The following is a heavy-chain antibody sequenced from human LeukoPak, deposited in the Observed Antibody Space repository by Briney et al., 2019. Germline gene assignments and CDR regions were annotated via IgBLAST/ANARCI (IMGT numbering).Heavy chain of an antibody. D-gene: IGHD2-15*01. CDR1: GFTFSSYW. CDR3: ARELSGSISRHFDY. J-gene: IGHJ4*02. CDR2: INTDGNIT. V-gene: IGHV3-74*01. Sequence: GGSLRLSCAASGFTFSSYWIHWVRQAPGKGPVWVSRINTDGNITTYADSVKGRFSISRDNAKNALYLQMNSLRAEDTAVFYCARELSGSISRHFDYWGQGTLVTVSS.